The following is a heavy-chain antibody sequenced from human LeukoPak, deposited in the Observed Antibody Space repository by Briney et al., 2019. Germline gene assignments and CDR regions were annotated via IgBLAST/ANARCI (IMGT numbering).Heavy chain of an antibody. Sequence: GGSLRLSCAASGFTFSSYAMSWVRQAPGKGLEWVSAISGSGGSTYYADSVKGRFTISRDNSKNTLYLQMNSLRAEDTAVYYCAKVGRSGYSIYELDYWGQGTLVTVSS. J-gene: IGHJ4*02. V-gene: IGHV3-23*01. CDR3: AKVGRSGYSIYELDY. CDR2: ISGSGGST. CDR1: GFTFSSYA. D-gene: IGHD3-22*01.